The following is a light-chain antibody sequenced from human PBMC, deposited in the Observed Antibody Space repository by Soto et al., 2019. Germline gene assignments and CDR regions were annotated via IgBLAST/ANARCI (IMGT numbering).Light chain of an antibody. CDR2: GAS. Sequence: EIVLAQSPGTLSLSPGERATLSCRASQSVSSNYLTRYQQKPDQAPRLLIYGASSRATGIPDRFSGSGSGTDFTLTISRLEPEYFAVYYCQQYGSSPFTFGPGTKVDIK. CDR1: QSVSSNY. V-gene: IGKV3-20*01. CDR3: QQYGSSPFT. J-gene: IGKJ3*01.